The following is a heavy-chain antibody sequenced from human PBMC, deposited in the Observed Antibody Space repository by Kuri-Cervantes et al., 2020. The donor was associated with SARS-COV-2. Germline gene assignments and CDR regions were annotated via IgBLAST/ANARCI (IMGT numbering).Heavy chain of an antibody. J-gene: IGHJ4*02. CDR2: ISSSSSHI. Sequence: GESLKISCAASGFTFSSYSMNWVRQAPGKGLEWVSSISSSSSHIYYADSVKGRLTISRDNAKNSLYLQMNSLRAEDTAVYYCARAVVGSSGWDYFDYWGQGTLVTVSS. D-gene: IGHD6-19*01. V-gene: IGHV3-21*01. CDR1: GFTFSSYS. CDR3: ARAVVGSSGWDYFDY.